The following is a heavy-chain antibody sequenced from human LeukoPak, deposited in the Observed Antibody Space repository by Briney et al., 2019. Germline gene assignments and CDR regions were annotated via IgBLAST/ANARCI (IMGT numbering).Heavy chain of an antibody. CDR3: ARGGYYDSSGYYRIDY. Sequence: GASVKVSCKASGYTFTSYDINWVRQATRQGLEWMGWLNPNSGNTGYAQKFQGRVTMTRNTSISTAYMELSSLRSEDTAVYYCARGGYYDSSGYYRIDYWGQGTLVTVSS. D-gene: IGHD3-22*01. CDR2: LNPNSGNT. J-gene: IGHJ4*02. V-gene: IGHV1-8*01. CDR1: GYTFTSYD.